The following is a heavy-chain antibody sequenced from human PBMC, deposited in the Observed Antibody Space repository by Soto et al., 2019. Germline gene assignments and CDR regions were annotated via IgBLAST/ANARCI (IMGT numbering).Heavy chain of an antibody. CDR3: ARLALDYYQLTGKGDYYYYYYMDV. CDR1: GGSISSYY. Sequence: SETLSLTCTVSGGSISSYYWSWIRQPPGKGLEWIGYIYYSGSTNYNPSLKSRVTISVDTSKNQFSLKLSSVTAADTAVYYCARLALDYYQLTGKGDYYYYYYMDVWGKGTTVTVSS. J-gene: IGHJ6*03. D-gene: IGHD2-2*01. V-gene: IGHV4-59*12. CDR2: IYYSGST.